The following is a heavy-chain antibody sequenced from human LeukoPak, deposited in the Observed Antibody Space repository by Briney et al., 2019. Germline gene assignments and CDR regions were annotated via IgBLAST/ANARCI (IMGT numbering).Heavy chain of an antibody. CDR2: IYHSGST. Sequence: SETLSLTCTVSGYSISGGYYWGWIRQPPGKGLEWIGSIYHSGSTYYNPSLKSRVTISVDTAKNQFSLQLNSVTAADTAVYYCARARGYGNNYYYYCMDVWGKGTTVTVSS. V-gene: IGHV4-38-2*02. D-gene: IGHD1-1*01. J-gene: IGHJ6*03. CDR3: ARARGYGNNYYYYCMDV. CDR1: GYSISGGYY.